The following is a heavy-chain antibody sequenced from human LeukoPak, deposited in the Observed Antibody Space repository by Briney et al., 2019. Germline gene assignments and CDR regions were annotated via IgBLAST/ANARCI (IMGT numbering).Heavy chain of an antibody. CDR3: ARVVKSGILTGGIDY. D-gene: IGHD3-9*01. V-gene: IGHV4-59*11. Sequence: SETLSLTCTVSGGSISSHYWSWIRQPPGKGLEWIGYIYYSGSTNYNLSLKSRVTISVDTSKNQFSLKLSSVTAADTAVYYCARVVKSGILTGGIDYWGQGTLVTVSS. CDR2: IYYSGST. J-gene: IGHJ4*02. CDR1: GGSISSHY.